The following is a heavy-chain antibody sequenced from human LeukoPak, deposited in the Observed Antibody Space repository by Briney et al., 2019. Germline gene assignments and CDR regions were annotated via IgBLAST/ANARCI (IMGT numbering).Heavy chain of an antibody. Sequence: SVKVSCKASGGTFSSYAISWVRQAPGQGLEWMGGIIPIFGTANYAQKFQGRVTITTDESTSTAYMELSSLRSEDTAVYYCARELRGTVDDAFDIWGQGTMVTVSS. CDR3: ARELRGTVDDAFDI. CDR1: GGTFSSYA. V-gene: IGHV1-69*05. CDR2: IIPIFGTA. D-gene: IGHD3-16*01. J-gene: IGHJ3*02.